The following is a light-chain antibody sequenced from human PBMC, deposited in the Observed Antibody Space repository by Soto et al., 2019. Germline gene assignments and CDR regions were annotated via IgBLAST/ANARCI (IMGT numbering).Light chain of an antibody. CDR3: QQSYSTPRT. J-gene: IGKJ2*01. V-gene: IGKV1-39*01. CDR2: AAS. CDR1: QSISSY. Sequence: DIQMTQSPSSLSASVGDRVTITCRASQSISSYLNWYQQKPGKAPKLLTYAASSLQRGVPSRLSGSGSGTDFTLTISSLQPEDFATYYGQQSYSTPRTFGQGTKLEIK.